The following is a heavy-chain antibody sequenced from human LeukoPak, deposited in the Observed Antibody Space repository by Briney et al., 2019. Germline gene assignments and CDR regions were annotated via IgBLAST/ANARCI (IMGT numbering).Heavy chain of an antibody. J-gene: IGHJ6*02. CDR3: AKAPHYGPYGMHV. CDR1: RFSFDDYA. D-gene: IGHD3-10*01. CDR2: ICWNGGSI. V-gene: IGHV3-9*01. Sequence: GGSLRLSCAASRFSFDDYARHWVRQARGRGLEWVSGICWNGGSIGVADFVKGRFTLSRDNAKNSLYLQMNSLSPEDTALYYCAKAPHYGPYGMHVWGQGTTVTASS.